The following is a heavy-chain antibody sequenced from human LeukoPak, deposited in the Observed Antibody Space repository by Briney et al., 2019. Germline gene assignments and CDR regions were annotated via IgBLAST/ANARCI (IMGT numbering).Heavy chain of an antibody. CDR3: ARGGTRYCASTSCSDYYYYGVDV. D-gene: IGHD2-2*01. J-gene: IGHJ6*02. CDR2: MNPNSANT. Sequence: ASVKVSCKASGYTFSNYDINWVGQAYGQGLEWMGWMNPNSANTGYAQKFQGRVTMTTNTSINTAYMELSSLRSDDTALYYCARGGTRYCASTSCSDYYYYGVDVWGQGTTVTVSS. CDR1: GYTFSNYD. V-gene: IGHV1-8*01.